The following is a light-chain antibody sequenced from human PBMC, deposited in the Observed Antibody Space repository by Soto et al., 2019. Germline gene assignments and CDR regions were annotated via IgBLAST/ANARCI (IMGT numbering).Light chain of an antibody. CDR2: LNSDGSH. CDR3: QTWGTGIQV. Sequence: QPVQTQSPSASASLGASVKLTCTLSSGHSSYAIAWHQQQPEKGPRYLMKLNSDGSHSKGDGIPDRFSGSSSGAVRYLTISSLQSEDEADYYCQTWGTGIQVFGGGTKVTVL. V-gene: IGLV4-69*01. J-gene: IGLJ3*02. CDR1: SGHSSYA.